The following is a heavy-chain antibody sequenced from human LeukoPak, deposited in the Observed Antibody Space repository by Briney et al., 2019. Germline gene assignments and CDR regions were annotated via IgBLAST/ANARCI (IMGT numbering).Heavy chain of an antibody. Sequence: GGSLRLSCAASGFTFSTYTMAWVRQAPGGGLEWVSGISDNGGRTYYADSVKGRFAISRDDSKSTLYLQMNSLRGEDTAVYYCAKDFGRDLGGPGYWGRGTLVIVSS. D-gene: IGHD3-10*01. CDR2: ISDNGGRT. CDR1: GFTFSTYT. CDR3: AKDFGRDLGGPGY. J-gene: IGHJ4*02. V-gene: IGHV3-23*01.